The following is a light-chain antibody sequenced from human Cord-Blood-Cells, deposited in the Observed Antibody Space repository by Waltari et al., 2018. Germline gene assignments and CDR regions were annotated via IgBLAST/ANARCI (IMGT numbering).Light chain of an antibody. J-gene: IGLJ1*01. CDR3: SSYTSSSTDV. CDR1: SSDVGGYNY. V-gene: IGLV2-14*01. CDR2: EVS. Sequence: QSALTQPASVSGSPGQSITISCTGTSSDVGGYNYVSWYQQHPGKAPKLMIYEVSNRPSGVSNRFSGYKSGNTASLTISGLQAEDEADYYCSSYTSSSTDVFGTGTKVTVL.